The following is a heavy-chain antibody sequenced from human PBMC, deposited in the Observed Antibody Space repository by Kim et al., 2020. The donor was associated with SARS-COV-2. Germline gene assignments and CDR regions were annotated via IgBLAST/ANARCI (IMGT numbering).Heavy chain of an antibody. J-gene: IGHJ4*02. CDR3: AKSPGSWYRAPHLGY. V-gene: IGHV3-23*01. CDR2: ISGSGGST. Sequence: GGSLRLSCAASGFTFSSYAMSWVRQAPGKGLEWVSAISGSGGSTYYADSVKGRFTISRDNSKNTLYLQMNSLRAEDTAVYYCAKSPGSWYRAPHLGYWGQGTLVTVSS. D-gene: IGHD6-13*01. CDR1: GFTFSSYA.